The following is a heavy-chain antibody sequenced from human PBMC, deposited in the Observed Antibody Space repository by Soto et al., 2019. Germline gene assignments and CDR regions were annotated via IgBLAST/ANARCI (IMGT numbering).Heavy chain of an antibody. CDR3: ARGSYAHGDYTFDYYYMDV. Sequence: QVQLVQSGAEVDKPGASVKVSCKASGYTFSTFAIHWVRHAPGQRPEWMGWINAGNGDTKYSQKFQDRITITRDTSASTTYMDLSSLRSEDTAVYFCARGSYAHGDYTFDYYYMDVWGKGTTVTVSS. CDR1: GYTFSTFA. CDR2: INAGNGDT. V-gene: IGHV1-3*01. J-gene: IGHJ6*03. D-gene: IGHD4-17*01.